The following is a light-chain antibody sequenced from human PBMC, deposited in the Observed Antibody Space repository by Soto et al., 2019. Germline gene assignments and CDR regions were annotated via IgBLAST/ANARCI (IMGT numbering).Light chain of an antibody. CDR1: SSDVVTYNL. CDR2: EGT. Sequence: QSVLTQPASVSGSPGQSISISCTGTSSDVVTYNLVSWYQQHPGKAPTVLTYEGTKRPSGVSNRFSGSKSGNTASLTISGLQTEDEADYYCYSFAGSTTFSYVFGPGTKVT. J-gene: IGLJ1*01. V-gene: IGLV2-23*03. CDR3: YSFAGSTTFSYV.